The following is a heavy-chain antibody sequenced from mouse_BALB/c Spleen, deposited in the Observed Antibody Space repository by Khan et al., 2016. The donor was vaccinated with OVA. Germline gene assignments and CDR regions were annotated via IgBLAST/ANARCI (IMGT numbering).Heavy chain of an antibody. J-gene: IGHJ4*01. CDR3: ARSLVDYHAMDY. D-gene: IGHD2-2*01. Sequence: EVELVESGGGLVKPGGSLTLSCSASGFTFSTYAMSWVRQTPEKRLEWVATISSGGHYTFSPDSVKGRFTIYRDNAENTLDLQMSRLTSEDTAMYYCARSLVDYHAMDYWGQGTSVTVSS. CDR2: ISSGGHYT. CDR1: GFTFSTYA. V-gene: IGHV5-9-3*01.